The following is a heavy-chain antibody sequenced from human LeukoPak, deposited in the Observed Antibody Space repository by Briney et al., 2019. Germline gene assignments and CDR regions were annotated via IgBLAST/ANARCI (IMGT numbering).Heavy chain of an antibody. Sequence: PSXTLSLTCAVYGGSFSGYYWSWIRQPPGKGLEWIGEINHSGSTNYNPSLKSRVTISVDTSKTQFSLKLSSVTAADTAVYYCAREDTWIQLGLDWFDPWGQGTLVAVSS. D-gene: IGHD5-18*01. J-gene: IGHJ5*02. CDR1: GGSFSGYY. CDR2: INHSGST. V-gene: IGHV4-34*01. CDR3: AREDTWIQLGLDWFDP.